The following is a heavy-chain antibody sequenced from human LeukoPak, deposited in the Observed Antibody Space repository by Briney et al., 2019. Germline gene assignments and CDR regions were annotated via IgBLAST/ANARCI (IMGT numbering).Heavy chain of an antibody. Sequence: SETLSLTCTVSGYSISRGYSSSRGYYWGWIRQPPGKGLEWIGTIYHSGSTYYDPSLKSRVTLSVDMSKNQLSLKLTSVTAAETAVYYCARSGEIDSIYNYYTDVWGKGITVTVSS. V-gene: IGHV4-38-2*02. CDR1: GYSISRGYSSSRGYY. CDR2: IYHSGST. J-gene: IGHJ6*03. CDR3: ARSGEIDSIYNYYTDV. D-gene: IGHD1-26*01.